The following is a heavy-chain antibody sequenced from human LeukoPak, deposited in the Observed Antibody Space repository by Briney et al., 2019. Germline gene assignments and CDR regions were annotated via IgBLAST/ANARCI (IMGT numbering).Heavy chain of an antibody. CDR2: INHSGST. V-gene: IGHV4-34*01. Sequence: PSETLSLTCAVYGGSFSGYYWSWIRQPPGKGLEWIGEINHSGSTNYNPSLKSRVTISVDTSKNQFSLKLSSVTAAGTAVYYCARDRTATLRYFDWRYFDYWGQGTLVTVSS. D-gene: IGHD3-9*01. CDR1: GGSFSGYY. CDR3: ARDRTATLRYFDWRYFDY. J-gene: IGHJ4*02.